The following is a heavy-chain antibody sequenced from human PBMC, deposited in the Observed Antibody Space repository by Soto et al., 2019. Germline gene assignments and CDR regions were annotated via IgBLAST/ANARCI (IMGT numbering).Heavy chain of an antibody. J-gene: IGHJ6*02. D-gene: IGHD6-13*01. V-gene: IGHV3-74*01. CDR1: GFSISTYW. CDR3: ARDKYSRSSYYFYYVMDV. Sequence: GGSLRLSCAASGFSISTYWMHWVRQAPGKGLVWVSRINSDGSSTSYADSVKGRFTISRDNAKNTLYLQMNSLRGEDTAVYFCARDKYSRSSYYFYYVMDVWGQGTTVTVSS. CDR2: INSDGSST.